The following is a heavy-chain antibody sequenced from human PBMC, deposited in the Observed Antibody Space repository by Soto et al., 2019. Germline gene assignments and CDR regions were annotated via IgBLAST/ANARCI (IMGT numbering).Heavy chain of an antibody. CDR3: AKDRLGGGLDY. D-gene: IGHD3-16*01. Sequence: EVHLLQSGGGLVQPGGSLRLSCAASGFIFSNYAMNWVRQAPGKGLEWVSIVTSRGDTTYYADSVKGRFTISRDNSKNTLYLQVNILTAEDTAVYYCAKDRLGGGLDYWGQGTLVSVSS. CDR1: GFIFSNYA. V-gene: IGHV3-23*01. J-gene: IGHJ4*02. CDR2: VTSRGDTT.